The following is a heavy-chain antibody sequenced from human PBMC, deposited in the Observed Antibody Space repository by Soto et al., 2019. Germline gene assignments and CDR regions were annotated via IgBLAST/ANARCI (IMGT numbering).Heavy chain of an antibody. CDR1: GFSLSTSGMC. Sequence: SGPTLVNPTQTLTLTCTFSGFSLSTSGMCVSWIRQPPGKALEWLALIDWDDDKYYSTSLKTRLTISKDTSKNQVVLTMTNMDHVDTATYYCARLLTVIPFGYSYYYYGMDVWGQGTTLTVSS. V-gene: IGHV2-70*01. CDR3: ARLLTVIPFGYSYYYYGMDV. D-gene: IGHD3-3*01. CDR2: IDWDDDK. J-gene: IGHJ6*02.